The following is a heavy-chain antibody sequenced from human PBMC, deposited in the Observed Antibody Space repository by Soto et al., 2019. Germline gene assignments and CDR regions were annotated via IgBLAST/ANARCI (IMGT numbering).Heavy chain of an antibody. CDR1: GYTFTSYY. Sequence: GASVNVSCKASGYTFTSYYMHWVRQAPGQGLEWMGIINPSGGSTSYAQKFQGRVTMTRDTSTSTVYMELSSLRSEDTAVYYCARDNLADTAMDHYYYHYMDVWGKGTTVTVSS. CDR2: INPSGGST. D-gene: IGHD5-18*01. CDR3: ARDNLADTAMDHYYYHYMDV. V-gene: IGHV1-46*03. J-gene: IGHJ6*03.